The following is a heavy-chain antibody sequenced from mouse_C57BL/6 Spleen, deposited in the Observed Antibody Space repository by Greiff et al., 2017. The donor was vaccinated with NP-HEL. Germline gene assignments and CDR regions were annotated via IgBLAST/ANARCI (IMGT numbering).Heavy chain of an antibody. V-gene: IGHV5-4*01. CDR2: ISDGGSYT. J-gene: IGHJ2*01. Sequence: EVHLVESGGGLVKPGGSLKLSCAASGFTFSSYAMSWVRQTPEKRLEWVATISDGGSYTYYPDNVKGRFTISRDNAKNNLYLQMSHLKSEDTAMYYCASDGDYWGQGTTLTVSS. CDR1: GFTFSSYA. CDR3: ASDGDY.